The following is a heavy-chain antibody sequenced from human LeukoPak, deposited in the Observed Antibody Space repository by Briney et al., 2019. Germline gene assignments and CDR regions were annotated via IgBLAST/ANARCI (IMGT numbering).Heavy chain of an antibody. CDR1: GGTFSSYA. Sequence: SVKVSCKASGGTFSSYAISWVRQAPGQGLEWMGGIIPIFGTANYAQKFQGRVTITADESTSTAYMELSSLRSEDTAVYHCARDGYSGSPGDYYYYYMDVWGKGTTVTISS. J-gene: IGHJ6*03. CDR2: IIPIFGTA. D-gene: IGHD1-26*01. V-gene: IGHV1-69*13. CDR3: ARDGYSGSPGDYYYYYMDV.